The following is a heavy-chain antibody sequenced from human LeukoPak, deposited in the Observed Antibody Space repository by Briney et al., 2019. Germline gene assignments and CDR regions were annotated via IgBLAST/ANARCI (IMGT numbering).Heavy chain of an antibody. CDR2: IKQGGSEK. D-gene: IGHD3-10*01. V-gene: IGHV3-7*03. CDR3: ARDVSRYGSGSYRLNWFDP. J-gene: IGHJ5*02. Sequence: GGSLRLSCAASGFTLSSYWMGWVRQAPGKGLEWVANIKQGGSEKYYVDSVKGRFTISRDNAKNSLYLQMNSLRAEDTAVYYCARDVSRYGSGSYRLNWFDPWGQGTLVTVSS. CDR1: GFTLSSYW.